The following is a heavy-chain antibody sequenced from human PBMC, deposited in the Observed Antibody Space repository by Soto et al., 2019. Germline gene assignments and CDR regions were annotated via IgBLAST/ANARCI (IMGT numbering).Heavy chain of an antibody. CDR1: GYAFTSYG. CDR2: ISAYNGNT. V-gene: IGHV1-18*01. D-gene: IGHD4-17*01. CDR3: ARYDYGDYVSNY. J-gene: IGHJ4*02. Sequence: ASVKVSCKASGYAFTSYGISWVRQAPGQGLEWMGWISAYNGNTNYAQKLQGRVTMTTDTSTSTAYMELRSLRSDDTAVYYCARYDYGDYVSNYWGQGTLVTVSS.